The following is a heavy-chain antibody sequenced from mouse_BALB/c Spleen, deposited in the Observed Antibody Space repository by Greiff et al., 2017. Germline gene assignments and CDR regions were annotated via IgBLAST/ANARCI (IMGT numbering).Heavy chain of an antibody. CDR2: IDPANGNT. Sequence: VQLKQSGAELVKPGASVKLSCTASGFNIKDTYMHWVKQRPEQGLEWIGRIDPANGNTKYDPKFQGKATITADTSSNTAYLQLSSLTSEDTAVYYCALTVVDYYYAMDYWGQGTSVTVSS. D-gene: IGHD1-1*01. CDR1: GFNIKDTY. J-gene: IGHJ4*01. CDR3: ALTVVDYYYAMDY. V-gene: IGHV14-3*02.